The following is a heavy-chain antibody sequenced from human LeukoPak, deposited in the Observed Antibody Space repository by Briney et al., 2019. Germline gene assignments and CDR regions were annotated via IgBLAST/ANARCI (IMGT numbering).Heavy chain of an antibody. CDR2: INHSGST. Sequence: SETLSLTCAVYGGSFSGYYWSWIRQPPGKGLEWIGEINHSGSTNYNPSLKSRVTISVDTSKNQFSLKLSSVTAADTAVYYCAAPGYDMNYWGQGTLVTVSS. J-gene: IGHJ4*02. CDR1: GGSFSGYY. CDR3: AAPGYDMNY. D-gene: IGHD3-22*01. V-gene: IGHV4-34*01.